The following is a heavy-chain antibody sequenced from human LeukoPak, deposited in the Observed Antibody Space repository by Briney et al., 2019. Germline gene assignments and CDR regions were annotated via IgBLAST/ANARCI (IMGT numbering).Heavy chain of an antibody. CDR3: ARQVGFCSDSTCYFDY. J-gene: IGHJ4*02. V-gene: IGHV3-23*01. D-gene: IGHD3-22*01. CDR1: GFPFSSYA. CDR2: ISGSGDST. Sequence: PGGSLRLSCAASGFPFSSYAMGWVRQGPGKGLQWVSAISGSGDSTDYADSVKGRFTISRDNSKNILFLQMSSLRADDTAIYYCARQVGFCSDSTCYFDYWGQGALVTVSS.